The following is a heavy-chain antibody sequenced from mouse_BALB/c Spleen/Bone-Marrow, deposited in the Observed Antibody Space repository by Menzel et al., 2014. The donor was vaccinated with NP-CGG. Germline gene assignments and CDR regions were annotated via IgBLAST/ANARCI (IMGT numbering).Heavy chain of an antibody. CDR1: GYTFTSYV. V-gene: IGHV1-14*01. D-gene: IGHD2-2*01. Sequence: VQLKESGPELVKPGASVKMSCKASGYTFTSYVMHWVKQKPGQGLEWIGNINPYNDGTKYNEKFKGKATLTSDKFSSTAYMELGSLTSEDSAVYYCARSLYGFDWYFDVWGAGTTFTVSS. CDR3: ARSLYGFDWYFDV. CDR2: INPYNDGT. J-gene: IGHJ1*01.